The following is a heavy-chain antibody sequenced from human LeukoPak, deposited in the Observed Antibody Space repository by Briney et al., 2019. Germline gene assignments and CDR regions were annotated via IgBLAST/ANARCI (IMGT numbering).Heavy chain of an antibody. CDR2: ISYDGSNK. Sequence: GGSLRLSCAASGFTFSSYDMHWVRQAPGKGLEWVAVISYDGSNKYYADSVRGRFTISRDNSKNTLYLQMNSLRAEDTAVYYCARVHGYVSGAFDYWGQGSLVTVSS. V-gene: IGHV3-30*04. D-gene: IGHD5-12*01. CDR1: GFTFSSYD. CDR3: ARVHGYVSGAFDY. J-gene: IGHJ4*02.